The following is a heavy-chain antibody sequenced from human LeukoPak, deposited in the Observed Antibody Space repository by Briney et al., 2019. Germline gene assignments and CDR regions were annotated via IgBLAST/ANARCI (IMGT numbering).Heavy chain of an antibody. CDR1: GYTFTGYY. CDR3: ARVISYYDSSGLDY. D-gene: IGHD3-22*01. Sequence: ASVKVSCKASGYTFTGYYMHWVRQAPGQGLEWMGWINPNSGGTNYAQKFKGRVTMTRDTSISTAYMELSRLRSDDTAVYYCARVISYYDSSGLDYWGQGTLVTVSS. J-gene: IGHJ4*02. V-gene: IGHV1-2*02. CDR2: INPNSGGT.